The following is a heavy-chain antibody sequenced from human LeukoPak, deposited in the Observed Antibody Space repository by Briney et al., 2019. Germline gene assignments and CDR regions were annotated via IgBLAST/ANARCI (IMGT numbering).Heavy chain of an antibody. Sequence: GASVKVSCKASGGTFNSYAISWVRQAPGQGLEWMGGIIPIFGTANYAQKFQGRVTITADKSTSTAYMELSSLRSKDTAVYSCASQGGFEGLRILYFDYWGQGTLVTVS. J-gene: IGHJ4*02. CDR3: ASQGGFEGLRILYFDY. D-gene: IGHD3-16*01. CDR2: IIPIFGTA. V-gene: IGHV1-69*06. CDR1: GGTFNSYA.